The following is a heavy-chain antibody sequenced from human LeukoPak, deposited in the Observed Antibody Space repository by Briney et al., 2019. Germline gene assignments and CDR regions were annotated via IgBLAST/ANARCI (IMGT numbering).Heavy chain of an antibody. V-gene: IGHV6-1*01. D-gene: IGHD2-2*01. J-gene: IGHJ3*02. CDR2: TYYRSKWYY. CDR3: ARAPMGLPAAQSGAFDI. CDR1: GDSVSSNDAA. Sequence: SQTLSLTCAISGDSVSSNDAAWNWIRQSPSRGLEWLGRTYYRSKWYYDYAVSVKSRITINPDTSKNQFSLQLNSVTAADTAVYYCARAPMGLPAAQSGAFDIWGQGTMVTVSS.